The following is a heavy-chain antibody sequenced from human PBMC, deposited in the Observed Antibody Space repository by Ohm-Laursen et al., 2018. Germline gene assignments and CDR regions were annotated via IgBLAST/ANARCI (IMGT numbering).Heavy chain of an antibody. Sequence: AASVKVSCKTSGYTFTGYYMHWVRQAPGQGLEWMGWINPNSGGTKYAQKFQGRVTMTRDTSISTAYMELSRLRSDDTAVYYCARGSGYDYNYFDYWGQGTLVTVSS. J-gene: IGHJ4*02. CDR3: ARGSGYDYNYFDY. D-gene: IGHD5-12*01. V-gene: IGHV1-2*02. CDR1: GYTFTGYY. CDR2: INPNSGGT.